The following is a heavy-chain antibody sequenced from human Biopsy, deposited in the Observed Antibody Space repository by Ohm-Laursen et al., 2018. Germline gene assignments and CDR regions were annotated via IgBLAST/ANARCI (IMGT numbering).Heavy chain of an antibody. V-gene: IGHV4-59*01. D-gene: IGHD6-25*01. CDR2: LYNTGGT. CDR1: GGSISSYQ. CDR3: AREAAIIDPRTRAFDY. J-gene: IGHJ4*02. Sequence: SDTLSLTCTVSGGSISSYQRTWIRQPPGKGLEWIGYLYNTGGTNYNPSLKSRVTISVDTSKNQFSLKLRSVTAADTAVYYCAREAAIIDPRTRAFDYWGQGTLVTVSS.